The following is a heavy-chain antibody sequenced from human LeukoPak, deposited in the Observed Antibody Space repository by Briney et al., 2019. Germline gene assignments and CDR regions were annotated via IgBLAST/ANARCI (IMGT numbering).Heavy chain of an antibody. CDR1: GFSLSTSGVG. CDR2: IYWDDDK. Sequence: SGPTLVNPTQTLTLTCTFSGFSLSTSGVGVGWVRQPPGKALEWLALIYWDDDKRYSPSLKSRLTITKDTSKNQVFLTMTNMDPVDTATYYCARIVWGYWYFDYWGQGTLVTVSS. CDR3: ARIVWGYWYFDY. D-gene: IGHD3-16*01. V-gene: IGHV2-5*02. J-gene: IGHJ4*02.